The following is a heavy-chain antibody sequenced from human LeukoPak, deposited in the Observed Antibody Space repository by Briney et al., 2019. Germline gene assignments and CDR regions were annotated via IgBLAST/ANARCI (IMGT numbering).Heavy chain of an antibody. D-gene: IGHD1-1*01. CDR2: ISAYNGNT. J-gene: IGHJ5*02. Sequence: ASVKVSCKASGYTFTSYGISWVRQAPGQGLEWMGWISAYNGNTNYAQKLQGRVTMTTDTSTSTAYMELRSLRSDDTAVYYCARDPGTGTTDNWFDPWGQGTLVTVSS. CDR3: ARDPGTGTTDNWFDP. CDR1: GYTFTSYG. V-gene: IGHV1-18*01.